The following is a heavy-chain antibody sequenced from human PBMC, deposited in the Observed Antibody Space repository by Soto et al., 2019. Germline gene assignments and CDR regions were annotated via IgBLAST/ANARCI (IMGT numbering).Heavy chain of an antibody. CDR3: ARGSAAIRSSGLVDD. CDR1: GFTFSSYG. Sequence: GGSLRLSCAASGFTFSSYGMHWVRQAPGKGLEWVAVIWYDGSNKYYADSVKGRFTISRDNSKNTLYLQMNSLRAEDTAVYYCARGSAAIRSSGLVDDWGQGTLVTVSS. J-gene: IGHJ4*02. CDR2: IWYDGSNK. V-gene: IGHV3-33*08. D-gene: IGHD2-2*02.